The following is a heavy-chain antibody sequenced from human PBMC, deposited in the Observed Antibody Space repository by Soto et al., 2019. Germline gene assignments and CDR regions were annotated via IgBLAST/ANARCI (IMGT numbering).Heavy chain of an antibody. D-gene: IGHD3-10*01. V-gene: IGHV4-39*01. J-gene: IGHJ6*02. CDR2: IYYSGST. CDR3: ARLHGSGSYYPYYYYYGMDV. Sequence: SETLSLTCTVSGGSISSSSYYWGWIRQPPGKGLEWIGSIYYSGSTYYNPSLKSRVTISVDTSKNQFSLKLSSVTAADTAVYYCARLHGSGSYYPYYYYYGMDVWGQGTTVTVSS. CDR1: GGSISSSSYY.